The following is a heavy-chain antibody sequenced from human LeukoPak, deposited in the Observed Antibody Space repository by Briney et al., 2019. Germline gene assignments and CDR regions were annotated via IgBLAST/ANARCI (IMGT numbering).Heavy chain of an antibody. CDR1: GDSVSSNSAA. D-gene: IGHD6-19*01. CDR3: ASSGSEWLTELVI. Sequence: SQTLSLTCAISGDSVSSNSAAWHWIRQSPSRGLEWLGRTYYRSKWYNDYAVSVKSRITINPDTSKNQFSLQLNSVTPEDTAVYYCASSGSEWLTELVIWGQGTMVTVSS. V-gene: IGHV6-1*01. CDR2: TYYRSKWYN. J-gene: IGHJ3*02.